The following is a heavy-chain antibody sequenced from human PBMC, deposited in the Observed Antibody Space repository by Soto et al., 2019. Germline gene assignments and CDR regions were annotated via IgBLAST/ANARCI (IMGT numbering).Heavy chain of an antibody. D-gene: IGHD3-9*01. Sequence: PSETLSLTCTGAGGSIISHYWSWIWQPTGKGLEWIGYIYYSGSTNYNPSLKSRVTISVDTSKNQFSLKLSSVTAADTAVYYCASVGPSLWYDILTGYFDYWGQGTLVTVSS. CDR3: ASVGPSLWYDILTGYFDY. V-gene: IGHV4-59*11. J-gene: IGHJ4*02. CDR1: GGSIISHY. CDR2: IYYSGST.